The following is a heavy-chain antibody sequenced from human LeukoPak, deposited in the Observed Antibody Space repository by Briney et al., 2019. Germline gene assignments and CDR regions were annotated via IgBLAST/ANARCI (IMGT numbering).Heavy chain of an antibody. V-gene: IGHV3-23*01. CDR3: AKDYPVYSSSWSTLDY. CDR2: ISGSGGST. D-gene: IGHD6-13*01. J-gene: IGHJ4*02. Sequence: GGSLRLSCAASGFTFSSYAMSWVRQAPGKGLEWVSAISGSGGSTYYADSVKGRFTISRDNSKNTLYLQMNSLRAEDTAVYYCAKDYPVYSSSWSTLDYWGQGTLVTVSS. CDR1: GFTFSSYA.